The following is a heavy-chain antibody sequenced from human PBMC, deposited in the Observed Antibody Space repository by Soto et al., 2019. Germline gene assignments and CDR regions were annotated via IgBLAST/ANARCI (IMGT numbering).Heavy chain of an antibody. CDR2: ITSSGTTV. CDR3: ARGSSNWAYYFDF. CDR1: GFTFSSYS. J-gene: IGHJ4*02. Sequence: EMHLVESGGGLVQHGGSLRLSCAASGFTFSSYSLNWVRQAPGKGLEWVSYITSSGTTVYYADSVRGRFTISRDNAKNSLYLQMNSLRDDDTAVYYCARGSSNWAYYFDFWGQGTLVTVSS. D-gene: IGHD6-13*01. V-gene: IGHV3-48*02.